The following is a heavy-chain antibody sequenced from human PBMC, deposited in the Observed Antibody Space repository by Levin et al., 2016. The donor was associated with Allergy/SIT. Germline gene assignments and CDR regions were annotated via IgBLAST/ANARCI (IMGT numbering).Heavy chain of an antibody. Sequence: ASVKVSCKASGYTFTGYYMHWVRQAPGQGLEWVGWISPGNGNTKYSQTFQGRVTISRDTSASTAFMELSGLRSEDTAVYYCARRSTRSQYYMDVWGKGTAITVSS. CDR1: GYTFTGYY. CDR2: ISPGNGNT. CDR3: ARRSTRSQYYMDV. V-gene: IGHV1/OR15-3*02. J-gene: IGHJ6*03. D-gene: IGHD5/OR15-5a*01.